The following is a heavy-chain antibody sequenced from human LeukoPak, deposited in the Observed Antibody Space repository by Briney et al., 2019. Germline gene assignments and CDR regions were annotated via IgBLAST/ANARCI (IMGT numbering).Heavy chain of an antibody. CDR1: GFTFSSYS. CDR3: ARLWGDVTIFDY. CDR2: ISSSSSYI. D-gene: IGHD3-3*01. Sequence: GGSLRLSCAASGFTFSSYSMNWVRQAPGKGLEWVSSISSSSSYIYYADSVKGRFTISRDNAKNTLYLQTNSLRAEDTAVYYCARLWGDVTIFDYWGQGTLVTVSS. V-gene: IGHV3-21*01. J-gene: IGHJ4*02.